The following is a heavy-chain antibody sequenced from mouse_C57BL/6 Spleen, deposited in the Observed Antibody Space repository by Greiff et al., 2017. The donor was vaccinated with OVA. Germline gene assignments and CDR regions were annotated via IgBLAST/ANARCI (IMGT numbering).Heavy chain of an antibody. J-gene: IGHJ3*01. CDR1: GYTFTDHT. V-gene: IGHV1-78*01. Sequence: LQESDAELVKPGASVKISCKVSGYTFTDHTIHWMKQRPEQGLEWIGYIYPRDGSTKYNEKFKGKATLTADKSSSTAYMQLNSLTSEDSAVYFCARGGAQAKGAWFAYWGQGTLVTVSA. D-gene: IGHD3-2*02. CDR2: IYPRDGST. CDR3: ARGGAQAKGAWFAY.